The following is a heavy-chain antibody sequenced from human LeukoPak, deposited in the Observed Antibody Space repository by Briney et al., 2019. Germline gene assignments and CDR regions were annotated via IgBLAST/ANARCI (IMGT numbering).Heavy chain of an antibody. CDR1: GFNFDDYA. J-gene: IGHJ1*01. Sequence: GGSLRLSYAASGFNFDDYAIHWVRRAPGKGLEWDSVIDWNSDSLGYADSVKGRFTISRDNAKNSLYLQMNSLTIEDTGMYYCAKSDRGSSWYVYYFQHLGQGTLVTVSP. V-gene: IGHV3-9*01. D-gene: IGHD6-13*01. CDR3: AKSDRGSSWYVYYFQH. CDR2: IDWNSDSL.